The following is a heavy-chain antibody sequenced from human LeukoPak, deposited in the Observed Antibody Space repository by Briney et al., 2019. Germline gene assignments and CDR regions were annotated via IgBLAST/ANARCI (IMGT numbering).Heavy chain of an antibody. CDR3: AKSNYYGSGRTLYYYYYYGMDV. Sequence: GGSLRLSCAASGFTFSSYAMSWVRQAPGKGLEWVSAISGSGGSTYYADSVKGRFTISRDNSMNTLYLQMNSLRAEDTAVYYCAKSNYYGSGRTLYYYYYYGMDVWGQGTTVTVSS. D-gene: IGHD3-10*01. CDR2: ISGSGGST. J-gene: IGHJ6*02. V-gene: IGHV3-23*01. CDR1: GFTFSSYA.